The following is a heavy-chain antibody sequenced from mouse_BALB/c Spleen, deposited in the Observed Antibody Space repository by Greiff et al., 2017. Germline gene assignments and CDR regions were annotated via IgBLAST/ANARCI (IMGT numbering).Heavy chain of an antibody. V-gene: IGHV1-67*01. J-gene: IGHJ4*01. Sequence: VQLQQSGPELVRPGVSVKISCTGSSYTFTDYAMHWVQQSHAKSLEWIGVISTYYGNTNYNQKFKGKATMTVDKSSSTAYMELARLTSEDSAVYYCASGITRAMDDWGQGTSVTVSS. CDR2: ISTYYGNT. D-gene: IGHD2-4*01. CDR1: SYTFTDYA. CDR3: ASGITRAMDD.